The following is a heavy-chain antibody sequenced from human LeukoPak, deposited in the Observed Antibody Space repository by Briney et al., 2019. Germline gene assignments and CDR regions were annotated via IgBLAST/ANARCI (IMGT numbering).Heavy chain of an antibody. CDR1: GFTVSGNY. V-gene: IGHV3-66*01. Sequence: GGSLRLSCAASGFTVSGNYMSWVRQAPGKGLEWVSVIYSGGNTYYADSVKGRFTISRDNAKNSLYLQMNSLRAEDTAVYYCARDLRSGATVYGMDVWGQGTTVTVSS. CDR3: ARDLRSGATVYGMDV. D-gene: IGHD6-19*01. CDR2: IYSGGNT. J-gene: IGHJ6*02.